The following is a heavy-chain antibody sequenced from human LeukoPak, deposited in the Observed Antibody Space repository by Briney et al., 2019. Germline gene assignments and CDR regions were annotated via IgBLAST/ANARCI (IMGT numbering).Heavy chain of an antibody. Sequence: TGGSLRLSCAASGFTFSSYSMSWVRQAPGKGLEWVSSISSSSSYIYYADSVKGRFTISRHNAKNSLYLQMDSLRAEDTAVYYCARVSSSWHYFDYWGQGTLVTVSS. J-gene: IGHJ4*02. CDR3: ARVSSSWHYFDY. CDR1: GFTFSSYS. CDR2: ISSSSSYI. D-gene: IGHD6-13*01. V-gene: IGHV3-21*01.